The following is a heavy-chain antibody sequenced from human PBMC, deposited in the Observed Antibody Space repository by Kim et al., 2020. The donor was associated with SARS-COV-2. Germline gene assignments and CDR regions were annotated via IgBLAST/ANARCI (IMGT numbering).Heavy chain of an antibody. Sequence: GGSLRLSCAASGFTFTMYSMHWVRQAPGKGLEWVAFISFDGSNTDYADSVKGRFTVSRDSSKNTVFLEMSRLRLEDTALYFCARDPIYASGRGYFDPWGPGPLVTVSS. V-gene: IGHV3-30*04. J-gene: IGHJ4*02. CDR2: ISFDGSNT. CDR1: GFTFTMYS. D-gene: IGHD6-19*01. CDR3: ARDPIYASGRGYFDP.